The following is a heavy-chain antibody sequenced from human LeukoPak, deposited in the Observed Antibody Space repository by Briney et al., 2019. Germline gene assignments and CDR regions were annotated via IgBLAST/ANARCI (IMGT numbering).Heavy chain of an antibody. CDR3: ARDRSLVVTANTFDY. V-gene: IGHV3-30*04. Sequence: GVSLRLSCAASGFTFSNYAMHWVCQAPGKGLEWVALISYDGSNKYYADSVKGRFTISRDNSKNTLSLQMNSLRAEDTAVYYCARDRSLVVTANTFDYWGQGTLVTVSS. D-gene: IGHD2-21*02. CDR2: ISYDGSNK. CDR1: GFTFSNYA. J-gene: IGHJ4*02.